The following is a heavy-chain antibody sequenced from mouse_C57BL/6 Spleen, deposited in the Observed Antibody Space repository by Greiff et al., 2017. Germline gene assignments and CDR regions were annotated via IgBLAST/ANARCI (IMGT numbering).Heavy chain of an antibody. J-gene: IGHJ2*01. D-gene: IGHD1-1*01. Sequence: QVQLQQSGPELVKPGASVKLSCKASGYTFTSYDINWVKQRPGQGLEWIGWISPRDGSTKYNEKFKGKATLTVDTSSSTAYMELHSLTSEDAAVYFCAREERFITTVVSYYFDYWGQGTTRTVSS. CDR3: AREERFITTVVSYYFDY. CDR2: ISPRDGST. CDR1: GYTFTSYD. V-gene: IGHV1-85*01.